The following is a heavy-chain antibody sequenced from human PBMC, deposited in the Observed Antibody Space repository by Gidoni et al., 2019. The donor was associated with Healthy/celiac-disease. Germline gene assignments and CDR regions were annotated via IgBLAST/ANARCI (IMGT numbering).Heavy chain of an antibody. CDR2: ISSSGSTI. J-gene: IGHJ6*02. CDR1: GFTFSSYE. CDR3: ARDGGGNYYLYGMDV. Sequence: EVQLVESGGGLVQPGGSLRLSCAASGFTFSSYEMNWVRQAPGKGLEWVSYISSSGSTIYYADSVKGRFTISRDNAKNSLYLQMNSLRAEDTAVYYCARDGGGNYYLYGMDVWGQGTTVTVSS. D-gene: IGHD3-10*01. V-gene: IGHV3-48*03.